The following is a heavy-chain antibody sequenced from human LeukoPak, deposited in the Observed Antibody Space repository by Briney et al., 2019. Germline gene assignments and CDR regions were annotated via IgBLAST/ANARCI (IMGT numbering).Heavy chain of an antibody. D-gene: IGHD4-23*01. J-gene: IGHJ4*02. V-gene: IGHV3-23*01. CDR2: ISNNGGYT. Sequence: GGSLRLSCAASGFTFSSSAMSWVRQAPGKGLEWVSAISNNGGYTYYADSVQGRFTISRDNSKSTLCLQMNSLRAEDTAVYYCARGRGADYGGNSGYFDYWGQGTLVTVSS. CDR1: GFTFSSSA. CDR3: ARGRGADYGGNSGYFDY.